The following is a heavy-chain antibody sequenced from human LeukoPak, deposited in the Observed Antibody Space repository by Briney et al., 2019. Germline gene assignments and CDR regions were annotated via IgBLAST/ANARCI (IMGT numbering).Heavy chain of an antibody. Sequence: SETLSLTCAVYGGSFSGYYWSWIRQPPGKGLEWIGEINHSGSTNYNPSLKGRVTISVDTSKDQFSLKLSSVTAADTAVYYCAMTRSGGALWGQGTLVTVSS. J-gene: IGHJ4*02. CDR2: INHSGST. D-gene: IGHD1-26*01. V-gene: IGHV4-34*01. CDR3: AMTRSGGAL. CDR1: GGSFSGYY.